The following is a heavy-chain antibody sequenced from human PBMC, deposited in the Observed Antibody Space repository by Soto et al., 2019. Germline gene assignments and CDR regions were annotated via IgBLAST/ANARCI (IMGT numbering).Heavy chain of an antibody. Sequence: SETLSLTCAVYGGSFSGYYWSWIRQPPGKGLEWIGEINHSGSTNYNPSLKSRVTISVDTSKNQFSLKLSSVTAADTAVYYCARDRLLSYRDYYYYYGMDVWGQGTTVTVSS. J-gene: IGHJ6*02. CDR1: GGSFSGYY. V-gene: IGHV4-34*01. CDR2: INHSGST. D-gene: IGHD6-25*01. CDR3: ARDRLLSYRDYYYYYGMDV.